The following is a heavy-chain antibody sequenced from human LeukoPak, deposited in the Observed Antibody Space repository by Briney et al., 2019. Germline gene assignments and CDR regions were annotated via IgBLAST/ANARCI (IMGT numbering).Heavy chain of an antibody. J-gene: IGHJ4*02. CDR2: IYYNGST. V-gene: IGHV4-39*07. Sequence: SETLSLTCTVSGGSISSSNYYWGWIRQPPGKGLEWIGSIYYNGSTYYNPSLKSRVTISVDTSKNQFSLKLSSVTAADTAVYYCARVGVIVETTIDYWGQGTLVTVSS. CDR1: GGSISSSNYY. CDR3: ARVGVIVETTIDY. D-gene: IGHD3-22*01.